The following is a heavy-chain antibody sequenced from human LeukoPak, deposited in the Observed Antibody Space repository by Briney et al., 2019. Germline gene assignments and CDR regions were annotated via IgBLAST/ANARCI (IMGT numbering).Heavy chain of an antibody. D-gene: IGHD2-21*02. Sequence: GGSLRLSCAASGFSFSNYAMNWVRQAPGEGLEWVSSIDGSSSHIYYADSVKGRFTISRDNTKSSLYLQMNSLRAEDMAVYYCARGYCGGDCYGDWGQGTLVTVSS. CDR2: IDGSSSHI. V-gene: IGHV3-21*01. CDR3: ARGYCGGDCYGD. CDR1: GFSFSNYA. J-gene: IGHJ1*01.